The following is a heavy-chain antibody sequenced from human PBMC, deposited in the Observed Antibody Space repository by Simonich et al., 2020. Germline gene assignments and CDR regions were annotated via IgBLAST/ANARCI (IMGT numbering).Heavy chain of an antibody. Sequence: QLQLQESGPGLVKPSETLSLTCTVSGGSISSSSYYWGWIRQPPGKGLGWIGSIYYSGSTYYNPSLKNRVTISVDTSKNQFSLKLSSVTAADTAVYYCARWAYSSSYFDYWGQGTLVTVSS. CDR1: GGSISSSSYY. V-gene: IGHV4-39*01. J-gene: IGHJ4*02. D-gene: IGHD6-6*01. CDR3: ARWAYSSSYFDY. CDR2: IYYSGST.